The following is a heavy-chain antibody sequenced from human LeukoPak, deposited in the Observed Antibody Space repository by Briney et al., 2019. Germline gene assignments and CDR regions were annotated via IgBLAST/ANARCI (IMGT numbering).Heavy chain of an antibody. CDR3: ARAYGDPLQGELYYYYMDV. J-gene: IGHJ6*03. CDR1: GYTFTSYD. Sequence: ASVKVSCKASGYTFTSYDINWVRQATGQGLEWMGWMNPNSGNTGYAQKFQGRVTITRNTSISTAYMELSSLRSEDTAVYYCARAYGDPLQGELYYYYMDVWGKGTTVTVSS. D-gene: IGHD4-17*01. V-gene: IGHV1-8*03. CDR2: MNPNSGNT.